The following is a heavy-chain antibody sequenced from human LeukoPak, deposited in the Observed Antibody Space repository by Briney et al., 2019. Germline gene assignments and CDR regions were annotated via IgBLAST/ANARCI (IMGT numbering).Heavy chain of an antibody. CDR1: GFTFSSYS. V-gene: IGHV3-21*01. CDR3: ASSADIVVVPAAHEGDY. D-gene: IGHD2-2*01. J-gene: IGHJ4*02. CDR2: ISSSSSYI. Sequence: SLRLSCAPSGFTFSSYSMNWVRQPPGRGVEWASSISSSSSYIYYADSVKGRFTISRDNAKNSLYLQMNSLRAEDTAVYYCASSADIVVVPAAHEGDYWGQGTLVTVSS.